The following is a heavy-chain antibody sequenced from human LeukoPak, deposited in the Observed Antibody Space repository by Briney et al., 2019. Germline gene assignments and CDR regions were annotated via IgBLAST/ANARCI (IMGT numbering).Heavy chain of an antibody. J-gene: IGHJ4*02. Sequence: ASVKVSCKASGYTFTGYYMHWVRQAPGQGLEWMGWINPNSGGTNYAQKFQGRVTMTRDTSTSTVYMELSSLRSEDTAVYYCARGQRYSSNDYWGQGTLVTVSS. CDR2: INPNSGGT. D-gene: IGHD6-13*01. CDR1: GYTFTGYY. CDR3: ARGQRYSSNDY. V-gene: IGHV1-2*02.